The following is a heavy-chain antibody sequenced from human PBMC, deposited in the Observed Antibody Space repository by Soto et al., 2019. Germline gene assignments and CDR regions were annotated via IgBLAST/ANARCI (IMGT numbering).Heavy chain of an antibody. Sequence: QVQLQESGPGLVKPTQTLSLTCSVSRAFINSGGFYYSWIRQPPGKGLEWLGYIFHSGSTLYNPSLXAXITLSADTSRNPLSLSLTSVTAADTAVYYCVRGGIAGHWFDPWGQGILVTVSS. D-gene: IGHD2-15*01. J-gene: IGHJ5*02. CDR1: RAFINSGGFY. V-gene: IGHV4-31*03. CDR3: VRGGIAGHWFDP. CDR2: IFHSGST.